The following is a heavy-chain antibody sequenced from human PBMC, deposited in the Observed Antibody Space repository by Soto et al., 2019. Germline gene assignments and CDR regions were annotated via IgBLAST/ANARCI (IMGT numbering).Heavy chain of an antibody. D-gene: IGHD6-19*01. CDR1: GGTFSSYA. CDR2: IIPIFGTA. Sequence: QVQLVQSGAEVKKPGSSVKVSCKASGGTFSSYAISWVRQAPGQGLEWMGGIIPIFGTANYAQKFQGRVTITADESTSTAYMELSILKSEDTAVYYCARGRIYSSGSYYYYYGMDVWGQGTTVTVSS. CDR3: ARGRIYSSGSYYYYYGMDV. J-gene: IGHJ6*02. V-gene: IGHV1-69*12.